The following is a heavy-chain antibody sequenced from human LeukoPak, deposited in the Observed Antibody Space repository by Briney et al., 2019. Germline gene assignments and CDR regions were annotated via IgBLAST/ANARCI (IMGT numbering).Heavy chain of an antibody. CDR1: GGSISSYS. CDR2: MSFSGST. CDR3: ARHGGETIVAMVLHAFDI. D-gene: IGHD5-12*01. J-gene: IGHJ3*02. V-gene: IGHV4-59*08. Sequence: SETLSLTCTVSGGSISSYSWSWIRQPPGKGLDWIGYMSFSGSTNYNPSLKSRVTMSVDTSKNQFSLNLRSVTAADTAVYYCARHGGETIVAMVLHAFDIWGQGTMVTVSS.